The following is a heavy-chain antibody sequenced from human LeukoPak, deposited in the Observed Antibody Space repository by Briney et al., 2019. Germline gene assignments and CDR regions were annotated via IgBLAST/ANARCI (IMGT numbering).Heavy chain of an antibody. Sequence: SETLSLTCTVSGGSISSSSYYWGWIRQPPGKGLEWIGSIYYSGSTYYNPSLKSRVTISVDTSKNQFSLKLSSVTAADTAVYYCARDVGYYYVSGSYLWFDPWGQGTLVTVSS. D-gene: IGHD3-10*01. CDR2: IYYSGST. CDR3: ARDVGYYYVSGSYLWFDP. V-gene: IGHV4-39*07. J-gene: IGHJ5*02. CDR1: GGSISSSSYY.